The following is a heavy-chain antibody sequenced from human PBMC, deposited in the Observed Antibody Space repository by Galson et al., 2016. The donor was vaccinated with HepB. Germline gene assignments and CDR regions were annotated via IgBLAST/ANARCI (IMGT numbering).Heavy chain of an antibody. CDR2: TYFRSKWYR. V-gene: IGHV6-1*01. J-gene: IGHJ4*02. Sequence: CAISGDSVSRNTAAWNWIRQSPSRGLEWLGRTYFRSKWYRDYGVAVNGRITISPDTAKNQFSLHLTSVIPDDTGIYYCVEGFSLRNWGQGTLVTVSS. CDR1: GDSVSRNTAA. CDR3: VEGFSLRN.